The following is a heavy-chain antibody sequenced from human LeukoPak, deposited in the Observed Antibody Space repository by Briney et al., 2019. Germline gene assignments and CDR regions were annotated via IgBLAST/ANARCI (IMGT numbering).Heavy chain of an antibody. CDR1: GFTFSSYS. D-gene: IGHD4-11*01. CDR2: ISSSSSYI. Sequence: GGSLRLSCAASGFTFSSYSMNWVRQAPGKGLEWVSSISSSSSYIYYADSVKGRFTISRDNAKNSLYLQMNSLRAEDTAVYYCARGTLTTRIREILGYYMDVWGKGTTVTVSS. CDR3: ARGTLTTRIREILGYYMDV. J-gene: IGHJ6*03. V-gene: IGHV3-21*01.